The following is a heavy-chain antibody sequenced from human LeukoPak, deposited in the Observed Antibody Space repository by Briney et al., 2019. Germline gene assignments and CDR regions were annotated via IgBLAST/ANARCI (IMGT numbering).Heavy chain of an antibody. Sequence: GGSLRLSCAASGFTVSSSYMSWVRQAPGKGLEWVSIISSAGTTYYADSVKGRFTISRDNSKNTVYLQVNSLRDEDTAVYYCARDRSGGYVSYFDYWGQGTLVTVSS. V-gene: IGHV3-66*01. CDR3: ARDRSGGYVSYFDY. D-gene: IGHD3-22*01. J-gene: IGHJ4*02. CDR1: GFTVSSSY. CDR2: ISSAGTT.